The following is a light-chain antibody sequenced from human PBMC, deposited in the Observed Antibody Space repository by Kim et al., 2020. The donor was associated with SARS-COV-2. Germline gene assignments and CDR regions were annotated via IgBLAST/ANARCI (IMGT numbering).Light chain of an antibody. CDR2: TAS. J-gene: IGKJ1*01. Sequence: DIQMTQSPSSRSASVGDRVTITCRASQDISRYLNWYQQKPGKAPKLLIYTASSLQSGVPSRFTGSGSETDFTLTISSLQPEDFATYYCQQTYSASRTFGQGTKVDIK. CDR3: QQTYSASRT. V-gene: IGKV1-39*01. CDR1: QDISRY.